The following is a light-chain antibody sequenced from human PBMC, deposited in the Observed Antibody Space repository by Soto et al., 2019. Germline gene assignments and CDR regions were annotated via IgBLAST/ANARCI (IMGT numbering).Light chain of an antibody. J-gene: IGKJ5*01. CDR1: QYINTR. V-gene: IGKV3D-11*03. CDR3: QQYGSSHTNT. CDR2: QTS. Sequence: EIVLTQSPATLSSFPGCRVNLSCRASQYINTRLALYQHRPGQAPRLLIYQTSIRAAGIPARFSASGTGTDFTLTISDVKTEDFAVYYCQQYGSSHTNTFGQGTRLEIK.